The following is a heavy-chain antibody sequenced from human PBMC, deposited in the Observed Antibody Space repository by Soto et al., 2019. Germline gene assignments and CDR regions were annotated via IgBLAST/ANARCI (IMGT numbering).Heavy chain of an antibody. V-gene: IGHV1-69*08. D-gene: IGHD5-18*01. J-gene: IGHJ4*02. CDR3: AREAKYTAMDAHFDY. CDR2: LIPILGIA. CDR1: GGTFSSYT. Sequence: QVQLVQSGAEVKKPGSSVKVSCKASGGTFSSYTISWVRQAPGQGLEWMGRLIPILGIANYAQKFQGRVTITADKSTSRAYMELSSLRSEDTAVYYCAREAKYTAMDAHFDYWGQGALVTVSS.